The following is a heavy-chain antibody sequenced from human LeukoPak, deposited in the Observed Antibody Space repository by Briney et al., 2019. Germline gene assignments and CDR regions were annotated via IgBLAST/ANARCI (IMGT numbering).Heavy chain of an antibody. J-gene: IGHJ4*02. CDR3: ARGWYCSGGNCREDFDY. CDR1: GYTFTSYY. D-gene: IGHD2-15*01. CDR2: INPSGGST. V-gene: IGHV1-46*01. Sequence: ASVRVSCKASGYTFTSYYIHWVRQAPGQGLEWMGIINPSGGSTNYAQKFQGRVTMTRDTSTSAVYMEMSSLRSEDTAVYYCARGWYCSGGNCREDFDYWGQGTLVTVSS.